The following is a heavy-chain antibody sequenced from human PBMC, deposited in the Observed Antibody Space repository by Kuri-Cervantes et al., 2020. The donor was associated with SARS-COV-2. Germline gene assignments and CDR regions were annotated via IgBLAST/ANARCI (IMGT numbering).Heavy chain of an antibody. Sequence: SETLSLTCTVSGGSISSSSYYWSWIRQPPGKGLEWIGYIYYSGSTNYNPSLKSRVTISVDTSKNQFSPKLSSVTAADTAVYYCARATTYYDFWSGYSFDYWGQGTLVTVSS. J-gene: IGHJ4*02. CDR1: GGSISSSSYY. D-gene: IGHD3-3*01. V-gene: IGHV4-61*01. CDR2: IYYSGST. CDR3: ARATTYYDFWSGYSFDY.